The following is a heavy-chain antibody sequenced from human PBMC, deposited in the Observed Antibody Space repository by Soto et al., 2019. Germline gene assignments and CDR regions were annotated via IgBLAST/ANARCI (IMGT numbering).Heavy chain of an antibody. J-gene: IGHJ1*01. CDR2: ISSGSSTI. V-gene: IGHV3-48*01. D-gene: IGHD2-15*01. CDR3: AGDDGRINVQH. Sequence: EVQLVESGGGLVQPGGSLRLSCAASGFSFSTNGMNWVRQAPGKGLEWVSYISSGSSTIHYADSVKGRFTISRDNAKNSLYLQMNSVRVEDTAGYYCAGDDGRINVQHWGQGTLVSVSS. CDR1: GFSFSTNG.